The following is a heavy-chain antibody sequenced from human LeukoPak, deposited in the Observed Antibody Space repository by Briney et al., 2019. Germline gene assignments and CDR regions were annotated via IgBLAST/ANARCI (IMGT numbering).Heavy chain of an antibody. J-gene: IGHJ6*02. CDR3: ARVSCGYNCHYAMDV. Sequence: ASVKVSCKASGYTFAIYGISWLRQAPGLGLEWVVWVSAHSGNTKYAERVQGRASMTADTSTSTAYMELRSLRSDDTALYYCARVSCGYNCHYAMDVWGQGTTVTVSS. CDR2: VSAHSGNT. D-gene: IGHD5-18*01. V-gene: IGHV1-18*01. CDR1: GYTFAIYG.